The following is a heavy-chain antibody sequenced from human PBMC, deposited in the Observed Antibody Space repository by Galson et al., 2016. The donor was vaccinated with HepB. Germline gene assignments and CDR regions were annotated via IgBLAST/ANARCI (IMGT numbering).Heavy chain of an antibody. Sequence: SETLSLTCGVYGDSFRASYWNWIRQPPGKGLEWIGQINQSGSTSFNPSLNSRVTISADSSTNQFSLELNSVTTADTAVYYCARGRLEWFHDALDIWDQGTMVIVSS. J-gene: IGHJ3*02. CDR2: INQSGST. CDR3: ARGRLEWFHDALDI. V-gene: IGHV4-34*01. CDR1: GDSFRASY. D-gene: IGHD3-3*01.